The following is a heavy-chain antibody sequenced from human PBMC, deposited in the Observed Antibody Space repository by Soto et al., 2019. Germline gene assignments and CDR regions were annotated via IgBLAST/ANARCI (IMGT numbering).Heavy chain of an antibody. V-gene: IGHV4-61*01. CDR3: MRSHGAY. Sequence: QVQLQESGPGLVKTSEPLSLTCTVSGRSVSSGPYHWNWVRQPPGKGLEWIGHISYSGTANYNPSLRGRVIMATDTSMNQFSLRLTSVTAADTAVYYCMRSHGAYWGQGALVTVSP. CDR1: GRSVSSGPYH. CDR2: ISYSGTA. D-gene: IGHD2-8*01. J-gene: IGHJ4*02.